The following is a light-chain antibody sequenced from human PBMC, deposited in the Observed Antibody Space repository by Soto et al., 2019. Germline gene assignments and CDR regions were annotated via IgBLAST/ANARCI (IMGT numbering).Light chain of an antibody. CDR3: ATWDDSLSGEI. CDR1: SSNIGSNY. Sequence: QSVLTQPPSACGTPDHRVIISCCGSSSNIGSNYVSWYHQLSGTAPKLLIYWNNKRPSGVPDRFSGSKSGTSASLAISGLRSEDEAYYYCATWDDSLSGEIFGGGTKLTVL. J-gene: IGLJ2*01. V-gene: IGLV1-47*01. CDR2: WNN.